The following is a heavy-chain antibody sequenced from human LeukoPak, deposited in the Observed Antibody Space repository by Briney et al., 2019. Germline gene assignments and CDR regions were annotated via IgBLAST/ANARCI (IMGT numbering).Heavy chain of an antibody. CDR3: AREAQSLYDFWSGYYSRDPRGYYFDY. CDR2: IIPIFGTA. CDR1: GGTFSSYA. Sequence: SVKVSCKASGGTFSSYAISWVRQAPGQGLEWMGGIIPIFGTANYAQKFQGRVTITADKSTSTAYMGLSSLRSEDTAVYYCAREAQSLYDFWSGYYSRDPRGYYFDYWGQGTLVTVSS. J-gene: IGHJ4*02. D-gene: IGHD3-3*01. V-gene: IGHV1-69*06.